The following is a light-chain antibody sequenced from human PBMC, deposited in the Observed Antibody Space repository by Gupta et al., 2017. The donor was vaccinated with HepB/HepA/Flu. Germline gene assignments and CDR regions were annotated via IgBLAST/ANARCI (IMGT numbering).Light chain of an antibody. CDR2: WAS. CDR3: KQYYSTPRT. J-gene: IGKJ1*01. CDR1: QSVLYSSNNKNY. V-gene: IGKV4-1*01. Sequence: DIVMTQSPDSLAVYLGARATINCKSSQSVLYSSNNKNYLAWYQQKPGQPPKLLISWASTRESGVPDRFSGSGSGTDFTLTISSLQAEDVAVYYCKQYYSTPRTFGQGTKVEIK.